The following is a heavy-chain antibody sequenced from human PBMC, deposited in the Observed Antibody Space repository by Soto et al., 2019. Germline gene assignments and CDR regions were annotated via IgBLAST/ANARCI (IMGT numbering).Heavy chain of an antibody. D-gene: IGHD5-18*01. V-gene: IGHV4-59*01. CDR1: GGSISSYY. CDR2: IYYSGST. Sequence: SETLSLTCTVSGGSISSYYWSWIRQPPGKGLEWIGYIYYSGSTNYNPSLKSRVTISVDTSKNQFSLKLSSVTAADTAVYYCARENGYSYGSYYYYYYMDVWGKGTTVTVSS. CDR3: ARENGYSYGSYYYYYYMDV. J-gene: IGHJ6*03.